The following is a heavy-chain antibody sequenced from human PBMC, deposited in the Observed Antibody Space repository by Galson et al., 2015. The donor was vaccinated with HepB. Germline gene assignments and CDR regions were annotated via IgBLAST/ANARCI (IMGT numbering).Heavy chain of an antibody. Sequence: SLRLSCAASGFTFSNYSMNWVRQAPGKGLEWVSSISSSSSYIYYADSVKGRFTISRDNAKNSLYLQMNNLRAEDTAVYYCARDEAIVVVPAADDAFDIWGQGTMVTVSS. CDR3: ARDEAIVVVPAADDAFDI. CDR1: GFTFSNYS. CDR2: ISSSSSYI. V-gene: IGHV3-21*01. J-gene: IGHJ3*02. D-gene: IGHD2-2*01.